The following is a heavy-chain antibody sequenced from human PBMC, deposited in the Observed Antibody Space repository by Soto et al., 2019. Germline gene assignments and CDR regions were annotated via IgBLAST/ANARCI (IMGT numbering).Heavy chain of an antibody. D-gene: IGHD2-21*02. V-gene: IGHV1-2*02. CDR2: INPNSGGT. CDR3: ARLAYCGGDCYQPFDY. J-gene: IGHJ4*02. Sequence: ASVKVSCKASGYTFTGYYMHWVRQAPGQGLEWMGWINPNSGGTNYAQKFQGRVTMTRDTSISTAYMELSRLRSDDTAVYYCARLAYCGGDCYQPFDYWGQGTLVTVS. CDR1: GYTFTGYY.